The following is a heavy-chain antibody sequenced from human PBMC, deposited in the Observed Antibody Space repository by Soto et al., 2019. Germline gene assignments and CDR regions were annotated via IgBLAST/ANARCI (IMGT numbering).Heavy chain of an antibody. CDR2: ISGSGGST. Sequence: PGGSLRLSCAASGFTFSSYAMSWVRQAPGKGLEWVSAISGSGGSTYYADSVKGRFTISRDNSKNTLYLQMNSLRAEDTAVYYCAKGDSSGYYLAYYYYGMDVWGQGTTVTVYS. CDR3: AKGDSSGYYLAYYYYGMDV. J-gene: IGHJ6*02. CDR1: GFTFSSYA. V-gene: IGHV3-23*01. D-gene: IGHD3-22*01.